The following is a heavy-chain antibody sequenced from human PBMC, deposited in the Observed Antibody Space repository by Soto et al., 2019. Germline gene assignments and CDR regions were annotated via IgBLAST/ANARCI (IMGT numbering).Heavy chain of an antibody. V-gene: IGHV1-2*02. CDR3: ARGPLE. CDR2: VDPDSGDT. Sequence: GASVKVSCKASGYTFTGHYLHWVRRAPGQGPEWVGKVDPDSGDTDQSQKFQGRVTLTRDTAIDTAYMELTRLTLDDTAIYYCARGPLEWGQGTLVTVSS. CDR1: GYTFTGHY. J-gene: IGHJ4*02.